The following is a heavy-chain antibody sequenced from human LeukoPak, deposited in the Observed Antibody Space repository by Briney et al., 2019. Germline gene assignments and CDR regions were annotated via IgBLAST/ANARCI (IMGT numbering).Heavy chain of an antibody. CDR1: GYSISSGYY. J-gene: IGHJ3*02. D-gene: IGHD3-10*01. CDR2: IYHSGST. CDR3: ARDELRVAFDI. V-gene: IGHV4-38-2*02. Sequence: PSETLSLTCTVSGYSISSGYYWGWIRQPPGKGLEWIGSIYHSGSTYYNPSLKSRVTISVDTSKNQFSLKLSSVTAADTAVYYCARDELRVAFDIWGQGTMVTVSS.